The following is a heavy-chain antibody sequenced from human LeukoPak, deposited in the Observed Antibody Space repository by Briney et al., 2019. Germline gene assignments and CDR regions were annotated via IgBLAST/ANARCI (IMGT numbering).Heavy chain of an antibody. CDR2: INGNGGNT. Sequence: PGGSLRLFCAASGFIFSNYAMSWVRQAPGKGLEWVSTINGNGGNTNYADSVKGRFTISRDNSENTLYLQMDSLRAEDTAVYYCAKGPSYGPYYYFDYWGQGTLVTVSS. CDR1: GFIFSNYA. CDR3: AKGPSYGPYYYFDY. D-gene: IGHD4/OR15-4a*01. V-gene: IGHV3-23*01. J-gene: IGHJ4*02.